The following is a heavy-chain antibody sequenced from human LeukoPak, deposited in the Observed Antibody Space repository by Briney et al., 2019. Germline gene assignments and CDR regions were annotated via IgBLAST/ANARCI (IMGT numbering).Heavy chain of an antibody. V-gene: IGHV3-21*01. CDR3: AKTPRKGYQPYTHLT. CDR2: ISSSSSYI. CDR1: GFTFSSYS. D-gene: IGHD2-2*01. Sequence: PGGSLRLSCAASGFTFSSYSMNWVRQAPGKGLEWVSSISSSSSYIYYADSVKGRFTISRDNAKNSLYLQMNSLRAEDTAVYYGAKTPRKGYQPYTHLTWGQGTLVTVSS. J-gene: IGHJ4*02.